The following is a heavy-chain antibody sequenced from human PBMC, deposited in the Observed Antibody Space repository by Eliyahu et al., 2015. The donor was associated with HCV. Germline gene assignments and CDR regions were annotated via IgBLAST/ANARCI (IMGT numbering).Heavy chain of an antibody. Sequence: EVQLLESGGGLVQPGGSLRLSCAAXXXTFNXYAMXXVRQAPGKGLEWVSGISGSGDGTYYADSVKGRFTISRDNSKNTLYLQMNSLRAEDTAVYYCAKDLLDSTGGSSYHYHYYHGLDVWGQGTTVTVSS. CDR3: AKDLLDSTGGSSYHYHYYHGLDV. CDR2: ISGSGDGT. CDR1: XXTFNXYA. V-gene: IGHV3-23*01. D-gene: IGHD2-15*01. J-gene: IGHJ6*02.